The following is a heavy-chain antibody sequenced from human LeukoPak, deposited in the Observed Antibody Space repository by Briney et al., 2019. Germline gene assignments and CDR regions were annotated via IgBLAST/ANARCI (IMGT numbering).Heavy chain of an antibody. CDR3: ARSIGSSAIDY. Sequence: SENLSLNCTVSGGSISSYYWSWIRQPAGKGLEWIGRIYNSGSTNYNSSLKSQVTMSVDTSKNQFSLKVSSVTAADTAVYYCARSIGSSAIDYWGQGTLVTVSS. CDR1: GGSISSYY. V-gene: IGHV4-4*07. J-gene: IGHJ4*02. D-gene: IGHD6-6*01. CDR2: IYNSGST.